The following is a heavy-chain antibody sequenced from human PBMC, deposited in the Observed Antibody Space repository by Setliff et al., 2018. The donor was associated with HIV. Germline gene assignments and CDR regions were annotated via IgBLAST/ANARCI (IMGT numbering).Heavy chain of an antibody. J-gene: IGHJ3*02. CDR3: ARMGAKHAFDI. D-gene: IGHD1-26*01. Sequence: GGSLRLSCAASEFTFSSYNMNWVRQAPGKGLEWVSSISSSSYIYYADSVKGRFTISRDNAKNSLYLQMNSLRAEDTAVYYCARMGAKHAFDIWGQGTMVTVSS. CDR1: EFTFSSYN. V-gene: IGHV3-21*01. CDR2: ISSSSYI.